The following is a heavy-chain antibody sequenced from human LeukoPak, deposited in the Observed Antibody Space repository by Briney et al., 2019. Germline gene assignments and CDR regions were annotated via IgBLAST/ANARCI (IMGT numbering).Heavy chain of an antibody. V-gene: IGHV4-59*12. D-gene: IGHD3-22*01. J-gene: IGHJ1*01. Sequence: SETLSLTCTVSAGSINNYYWSWIRQPPGKGLEWIGYIYYSGSTNYNPSLKSRVTISVDRSKNQFSLKLSSVTAADTAVYYCARVSYYYDSSGYYYAYFQHWGQGTLVTVSS. CDR3: ARVSYYYDSSGYYYAYFQH. CDR2: IYYSGST. CDR1: AGSINNYY.